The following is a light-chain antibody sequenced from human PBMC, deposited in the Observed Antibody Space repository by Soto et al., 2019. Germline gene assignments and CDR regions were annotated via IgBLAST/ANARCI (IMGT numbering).Light chain of an antibody. CDR1: HSISSY. CDR3: QQSYTTPPT. Sequence: DIQMTQSPSSLSASVGDRVTITCRASHSISSYLNWYQHKPGKAPKLLIYAASSLQSGVPSRFSGSGSGTDFTLTISSLQPEDFAPYYCQQSYTTPPTFGGGTKVEIK. CDR2: AAS. J-gene: IGKJ4*01. V-gene: IGKV1-39*01.